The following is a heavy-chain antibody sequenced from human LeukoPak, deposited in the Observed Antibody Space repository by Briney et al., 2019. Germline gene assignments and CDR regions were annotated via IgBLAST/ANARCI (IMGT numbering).Heavy chain of an antibody. CDR3: ARTGDSSGYYPFDY. CDR1: GFTVSSNY. D-gene: IGHD3-22*01. CDR2: IYSGGST. V-gene: IGHV3-53*01. J-gene: IGHJ4*02. Sequence: GGSLRLSCAASGFTVSSNYMSWVCQAPGKGLEWVSVIYSGGSTYYADSVKGRFTISRDNSKNTLYLQMNSLRAEDTAVYYCARTGDSSGYYPFDYWGQGTLVTVSS.